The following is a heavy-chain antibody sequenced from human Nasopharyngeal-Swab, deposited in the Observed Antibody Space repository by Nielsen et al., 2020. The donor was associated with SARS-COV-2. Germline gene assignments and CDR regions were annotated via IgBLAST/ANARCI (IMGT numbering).Heavy chain of an antibody. Sequence: ASVKVSCKASGYTFTSYGVSWVRQAPGQGLEWMGWISAYNVNTNYAQKLQGRVTMTTDTSTSTAYMKLRSLRSDDTAVYYCARDPPLLESGYSYGFPRFDYWGQGTLVTVSS. CDR1: GYTFTSYG. CDR3: ARDPPLLESGYSYGFPRFDY. CDR2: ISAYNVNT. D-gene: IGHD5-18*01. J-gene: IGHJ4*02. V-gene: IGHV1-18*01.